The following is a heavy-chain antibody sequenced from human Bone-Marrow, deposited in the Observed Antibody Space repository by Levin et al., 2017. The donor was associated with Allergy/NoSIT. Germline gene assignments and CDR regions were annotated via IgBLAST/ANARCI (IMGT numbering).Heavy chain of an antibody. V-gene: IGHV3-7*01. CDR1: GFTLSNYW. J-gene: IGHJ3*02. D-gene: IGHD1-14*01. Sequence: GESLKISCAASGFTLSNYWMTWVRQASGEGLEWVANINRDGTVVHYVDSVKGRFTISRDNAKNSLYLQMNSLRAEDTAVYYCARDAGPRGYDAFDIWGQGTLVSVSS. CDR2: INRDGTVV. CDR3: ARDAGPRGYDAFDI.